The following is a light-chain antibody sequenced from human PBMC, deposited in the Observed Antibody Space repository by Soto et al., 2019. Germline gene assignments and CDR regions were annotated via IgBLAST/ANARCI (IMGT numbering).Light chain of an antibody. CDR1: QGISSY. CDR3: QQYYSYPQT. V-gene: IGKV1-8*01. CDR2: AAS. Sequence: IQTTHPRSALYAYTVDGFTLTSAASQGISSYLAWYQQKPGKAPKXXIYAASTLQSGVPSRFSVSGSGTDFTLTISCLQYEDFATYYCQQYYSYPQTFCQGTKVDIK. J-gene: IGKJ1*01.